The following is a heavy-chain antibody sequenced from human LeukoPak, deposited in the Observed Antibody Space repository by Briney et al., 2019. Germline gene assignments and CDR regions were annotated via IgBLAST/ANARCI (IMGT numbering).Heavy chain of an antibody. Sequence: SETPSLTCTVSGGSISSSSYYWGWIRQPPGKGLEWIGSIDYSGSTYYNPSLESRVTISVDTSKNQFSLKLSSVTAVDTAVYYCARGSIRGDYFDYWGQGTLVTVSS. CDR3: ARGSIRGDYFDY. CDR2: IDYSGST. J-gene: IGHJ4*02. D-gene: IGHD3-10*01. V-gene: IGHV4-39*07. CDR1: GGSISSSSYY.